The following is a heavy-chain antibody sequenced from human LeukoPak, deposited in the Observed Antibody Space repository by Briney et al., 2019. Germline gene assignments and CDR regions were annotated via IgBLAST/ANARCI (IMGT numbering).Heavy chain of an antibody. V-gene: IGHV3-7*01. CDR1: GFTFSSYW. Sequence: GGSLRLSCAASGFTFSSYWMTWVRQAPGKGLEWVGNIKGDGSEKYYVDSVKGRFTISRDNAKNSLYLQMNSLRAEDTAVYYCVRDRDWGFDYWGQGTLVTVSS. CDR2: IKGDGSEK. J-gene: IGHJ4*02. CDR3: VRDRDWGFDY. D-gene: IGHD3/OR15-3a*01.